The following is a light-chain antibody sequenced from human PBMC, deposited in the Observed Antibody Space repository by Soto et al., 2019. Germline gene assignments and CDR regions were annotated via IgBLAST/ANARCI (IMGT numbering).Light chain of an antibody. V-gene: IGKV1-9*01. J-gene: IGKJ5*01. Sequence: DIQLTQSPAFLSASVGDRVTITCRASEGISSYLAWYQQKPGKAPKLLIYGASTLQSGVPSRFSGSGSGTEFTLTISSLQPEDFATYYCQQFNSYPFTFGQGTRLEIK. CDR1: EGISSY. CDR2: GAS. CDR3: QQFNSYPFT.